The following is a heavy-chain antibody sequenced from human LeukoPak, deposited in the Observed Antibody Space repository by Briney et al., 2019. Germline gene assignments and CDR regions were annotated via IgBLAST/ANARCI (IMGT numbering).Heavy chain of an antibody. J-gene: IGHJ6*03. CDR2: IRVDNGDT. Sequence: ASAKVSCKASGYTFTRYGISWVRQAPGQGLEWMGWIRVDNGDTDNAQKFQGRVTITTDTSSTTIYMELRSLRSDDTAVYYCAGVNLYYNYMDVWGKGTTVTVSS. V-gene: IGHV1-18*01. CDR3: AGVNLYYNYMDV. CDR1: GYTFTRYG. D-gene: IGHD1-14*01.